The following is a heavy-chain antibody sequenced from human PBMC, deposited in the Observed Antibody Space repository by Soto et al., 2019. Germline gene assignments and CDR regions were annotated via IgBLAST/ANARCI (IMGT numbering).Heavy chain of an antibody. D-gene: IGHD2-15*01. Sequence: RARCSWSQIRQPPGKGLEWIGYIYYSGSTNYNPSLKSRVTISVDTSKNQFSLKLSSVTAADTAVYYCAREYCSGGSCYPFDAFDIWGQGTMVTVSS. CDR3: AREYCSGGSCYPFDAFDI. CDR1: RARCS. V-gene: IGHV4-61*01. J-gene: IGHJ3*02. CDR2: IYYSGST.